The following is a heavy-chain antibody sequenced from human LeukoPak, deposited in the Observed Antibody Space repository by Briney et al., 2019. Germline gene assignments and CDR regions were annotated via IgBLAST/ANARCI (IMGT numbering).Heavy chain of an antibody. CDR2: INPNSGGT. V-gene: IGHV1-2*02. CDR3: ARDPRSVGSGSYSGMDV. Sequence: GASVKVSCKASGYTFIGYYIYWVRQASGQGLEWLGWINPNSGGTNYAQKFQGRVTMTRDTSISTAYMELSRLRSDDTAVYYCARDPRSVGSGSYSGMDVWGQGTTVTVSS. D-gene: IGHD3-10*01. CDR1: GYTFIGYY. J-gene: IGHJ6*02.